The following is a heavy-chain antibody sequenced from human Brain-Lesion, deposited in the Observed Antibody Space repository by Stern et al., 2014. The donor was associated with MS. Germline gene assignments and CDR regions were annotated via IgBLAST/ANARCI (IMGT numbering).Heavy chain of an antibody. D-gene: IGHD3-3*01. Sequence: VQLVESGAEVKKPGASVKVSCTTSGYIFTGYYIHWVRQAPGQGLEWMAWINPNTGGPKYAQKFQGRVTMSRDTSISTAYVELSSLTSDDTAVYYCVRDQRGITIFGVVTDYYYLGMDVWGQGTTVTVSS. J-gene: IGHJ6*02. CDR1: GYIFTGYY. CDR3: VRDQRGITIFGVVTDYYYLGMDV. V-gene: IGHV1-2*02. CDR2: INPNTGGP.